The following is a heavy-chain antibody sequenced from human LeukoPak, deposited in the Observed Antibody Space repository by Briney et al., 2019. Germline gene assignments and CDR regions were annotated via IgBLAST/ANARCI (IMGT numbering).Heavy chain of an antibody. CDR1: GGSIGSYY. D-gene: IGHD3-16*01. CDR3: ARGRIGGPKAPFDY. J-gene: IGHJ4*02. CDR2: NSNSGST. V-gene: IGHV4-59*01. Sequence: KPSETLSLTCTVSGGSIGSYYWGWIRQPPGKGFEWIGYNSNSGSTDYNPSLKSRVTISVDTSKNQFSLNLSSVTAADTAVYYCARGRIGGPKAPFDYWGQGTLVTVSS.